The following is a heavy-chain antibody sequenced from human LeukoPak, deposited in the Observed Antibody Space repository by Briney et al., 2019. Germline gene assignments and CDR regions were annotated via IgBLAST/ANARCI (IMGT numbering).Heavy chain of an antibody. CDR2: IYYSGST. CDR3: ARGVRFYNYYYMDV. J-gene: IGHJ6*03. CDR1: GGSISSYY. V-gene: IGHV4-59*12. D-gene: IGHD3-10*01. Sequence: SETLSLTCTVSGGSISSYYWSWIRQPPGKGLEWIGYIYYSGSTNYNPSLKSRVTISVDTSKNQFSLKLSSVTAADTAVYYCARGVRFYNYYYMDVWGKGTTVTVSS.